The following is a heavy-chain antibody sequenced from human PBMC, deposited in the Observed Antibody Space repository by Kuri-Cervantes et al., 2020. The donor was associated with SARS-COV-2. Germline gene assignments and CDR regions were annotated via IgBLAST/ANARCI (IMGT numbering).Heavy chain of an antibody. D-gene: IGHD3-22*01. CDR3: ARDPDSSGYGYYYYGMDV. J-gene: IGHJ6*02. CDR1: GYTFTGYY. CDR2: INPNSGGT. Sequence: ASVKVSCKASGYTFTGYYMHWVRQAPGQGLEWMGWINPNSGGTNYAQKFQGWVTMTRDTSISTAYMELSRLRSDDTAAYYCARDPDSSGYGYYYYGMDVWGQGTTVTVSS. V-gene: IGHV1-2*04.